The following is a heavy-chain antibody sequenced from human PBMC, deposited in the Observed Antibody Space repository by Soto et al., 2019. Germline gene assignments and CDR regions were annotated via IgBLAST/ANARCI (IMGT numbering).Heavy chain of an antibody. V-gene: IGHV3-11*06. CDR3: ARDASGYSGYDWDSYYYYGMDV. CDR2: ISSSSSYT. J-gene: IGHJ6*02. D-gene: IGHD5-12*01. Sequence: PGGSLRLSCAASGFTFSDYYMSWIRQAPGKGLEWVSYISSSSSYTNYADSVKGRFTISRDNAKNSLYLQMNSLRAEDTAVYYCARDASGYSGYDWDSYYYYGMDVWGQGTTVTVSS. CDR1: GFTFSDYY.